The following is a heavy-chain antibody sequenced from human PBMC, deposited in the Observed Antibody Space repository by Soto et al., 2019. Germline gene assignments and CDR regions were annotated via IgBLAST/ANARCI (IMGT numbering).Heavy chain of an antibody. Sequence: EVQLVESGGGLVQPGGSLRLSCAASGFTFSSYDMHWVRQATGKGLEWVSAIGTAGDTYYPGSVKGRFTISRENAKNSLYLQMNSLRAEDTAVYYCARGSGAVENGDGMDVWGQGTTVTVSS. CDR3: ARGSGAVENGDGMDV. J-gene: IGHJ6*02. D-gene: IGHD6-19*01. V-gene: IGHV3-13*01. CDR2: IGTAGDT. CDR1: GFTFSSYD.